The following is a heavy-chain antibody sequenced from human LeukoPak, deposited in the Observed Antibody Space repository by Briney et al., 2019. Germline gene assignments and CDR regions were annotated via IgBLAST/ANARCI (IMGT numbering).Heavy chain of an antibody. Sequence: SETLSLTCTVSGGSISSYYWSWIRQPPGKGLEWIGYIYYSGSTNYNPSLKSRVTISVDTSRNQFSLKLSSVTAADTAVYYCARGHPHYDFWSGYPPGWYFDLWGRGTLVTVSS. V-gene: IGHV4-59*12. CDR1: GGSISSYY. D-gene: IGHD3-3*01. J-gene: IGHJ2*01. CDR3: ARGHPHYDFWSGYPPGWYFDL. CDR2: IYYSGST.